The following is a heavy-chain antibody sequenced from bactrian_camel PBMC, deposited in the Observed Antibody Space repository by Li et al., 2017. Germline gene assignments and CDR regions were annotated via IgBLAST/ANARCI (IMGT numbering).Heavy chain of an antibody. CDR1: GYTYA. CDR3: AVGSRTTEEYKN. J-gene: IGHJ4*01. D-gene: IGHD6*01. CDR2: ITRQGST. V-gene: IGHV3S53*01. Sequence: VQLVESGGGSVQAGGSLRLSCAISGYTYAMAWFRQAPGKEREGVAAITRQGSTGYADSVMGRFTISRDNAKNLLYLQMNSLKTEDTAVYYCAVGSRTTEEYKNRGQGTQVTVS.